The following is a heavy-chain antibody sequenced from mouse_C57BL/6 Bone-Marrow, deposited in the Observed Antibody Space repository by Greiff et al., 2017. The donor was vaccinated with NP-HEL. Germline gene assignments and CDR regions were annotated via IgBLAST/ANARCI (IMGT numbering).Heavy chain of an antibody. Sequence: VQLQQSGTVLARPGASVKMSCKTSGYTFTSYWMHWVKQRPGQGLEWIGAIYPGNSDTSYNQKFKGQGKLTAVTSASTAYMELSSLTNEDSAVYYCTRREHYYSNYGFAYWGQGTLVTVSA. D-gene: IGHD2-5*01. J-gene: IGHJ3*01. CDR1: GYTFTSYW. CDR2: IYPGNSDT. CDR3: TRREHYYSNYGFAY. V-gene: IGHV1-5*01.